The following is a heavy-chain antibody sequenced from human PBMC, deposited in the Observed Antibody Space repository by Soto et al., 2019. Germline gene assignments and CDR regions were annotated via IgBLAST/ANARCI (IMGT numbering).Heavy chain of an antibody. J-gene: IGHJ4*02. Sequence: QVQLVQSGAEVKKPGSSVKVSCKASGGTFSSYAISWVRQAPGQGLEWMGGIIPIFGTANYAQKFQGRVTITADESTRTASMGLSSRRSEDTAVYSCASDRVPSRAWLFDYWGQGPLVTVPS. CDR3: ASDRVPSRAWLFDY. CDR2: IIPIFGTA. CDR1: GGTFSSYA. V-gene: IGHV1-69*01. D-gene: IGHD2-2*01.